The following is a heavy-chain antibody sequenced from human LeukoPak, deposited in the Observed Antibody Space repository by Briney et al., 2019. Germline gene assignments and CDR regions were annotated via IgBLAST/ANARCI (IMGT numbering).Heavy chain of an antibody. CDR2: ISYDGGNK. D-gene: IGHD3-22*01. J-gene: IGHJ4*02. CDR1: GFTFSSYG. Sequence: PGGSLRPSCAASGFTFSSYGMHWVRQAPGKGLEWVAVISYDGGNKYYADSVKGRFTISRDNSKNTLYLQMNSLRAEDTAVYYCAKAMIVVVIDYWGQGTLVTVSS. V-gene: IGHV3-30*18. CDR3: AKAMIVVVIDY.